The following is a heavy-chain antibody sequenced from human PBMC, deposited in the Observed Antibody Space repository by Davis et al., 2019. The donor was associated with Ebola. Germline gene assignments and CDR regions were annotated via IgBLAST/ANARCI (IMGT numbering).Heavy chain of an antibody. D-gene: IGHD6-6*01. Sequence: GGSLKISCAASGFTFSSDSFNWIRQAPGKGLEWVSYISSSSSYTNYADSVKGRFTISRDNAKNSLYLQMNSLRAEDTALYYCAKDSSSSSHYYYGMDVWGKGTTVTVSS. CDR1: GFTFSSDS. V-gene: IGHV3-21*05. CDR2: ISSSSSYT. J-gene: IGHJ6*04. CDR3: AKDSSSSSHYYYGMDV.